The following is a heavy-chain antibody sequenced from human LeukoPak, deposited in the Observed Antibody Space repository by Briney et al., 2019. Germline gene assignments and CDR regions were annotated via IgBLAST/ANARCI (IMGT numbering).Heavy chain of an antibody. CDR1: GFTFTSSA. V-gene: IGHV1-2*02. Sequence: ASVKASCKASGFTFTSSAMQWVRQAPGQGLEWMGWINPNSGGTNYAQKFQGRVTMTRDTSISTAYMELSRLRSDDTAVYYCARADSSSWYRDYYGMDVWGQGTTVTVSS. CDR2: INPNSGGT. CDR3: ARADSSSWYRDYYGMDV. D-gene: IGHD6-13*01. J-gene: IGHJ6*02.